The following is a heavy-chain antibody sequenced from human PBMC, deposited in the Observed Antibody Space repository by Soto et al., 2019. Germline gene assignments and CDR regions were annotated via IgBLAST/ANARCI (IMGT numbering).Heavy chain of an antibody. CDR3: AREDILGVRSFDY. CDR1: GFTFSSYS. Sequence: GGSLRLSCAASGFTFSSYSVNWVRQAPGKGLEWVSYISSGSKTIYYADSVEGRFTVSRDNAKNSQYLQMNSLTDEDTAVYYCAREDILGVRSFDYWGRGTLVTVSS. V-gene: IGHV3-48*02. J-gene: IGHJ4*02. D-gene: IGHD3-10*01. CDR2: ISSGSKTI.